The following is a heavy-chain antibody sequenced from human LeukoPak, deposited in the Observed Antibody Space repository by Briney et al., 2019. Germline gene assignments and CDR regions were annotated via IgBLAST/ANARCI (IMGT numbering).Heavy chain of an antibody. Sequence: PSETLSLTCTVSGGSISSYYWSWIRHPPGKGLEWIGYIYYSGSTNYHPSLKSQVTISVDTSKNQFSLKLSSVTAADTAVYYCARWTTVVTDYYYYYGMDVWGQGTTVTVSS. CDR1: GGSISSYY. CDR3: ARWTTVVTDYYYYYGMDV. J-gene: IGHJ6*02. V-gene: IGHV4-59*01. CDR2: IYYSGST. D-gene: IGHD4-23*01.